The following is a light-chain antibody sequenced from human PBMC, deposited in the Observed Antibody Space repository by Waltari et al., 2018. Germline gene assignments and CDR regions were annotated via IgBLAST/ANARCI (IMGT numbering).Light chain of an antibody. CDR1: QSISHW. J-gene: IGKJ4*01. V-gene: IGKV1-5*03. CDR2: KVY. CDR3: QRYDYHPST. Sequence: DIQMTQSPSTLSASVGDRVTITCRASQSISHWLAWYQQKPGKAPKLLISKVYSLEKEVPSRLSGSGSGTEFSLTNTNPHSDDFATLLCQRYDYHPSTFGGGTKVEIK.